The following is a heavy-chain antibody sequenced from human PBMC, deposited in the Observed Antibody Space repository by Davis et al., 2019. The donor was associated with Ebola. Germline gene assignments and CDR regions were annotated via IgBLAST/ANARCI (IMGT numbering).Heavy chain of an antibody. J-gene: IGHJ4*02. Sequence: GESLKISCAASGFTFSGSAMHWVRQASGKGLEWVGRIRSKANSYATAYAASVKGRFTISRDDSGNIAYLQMNSLKIEDTAVYYCARESGGGIDYWGQGTLVTVSS. CDR1: GFTFSGSA. V-gene: IGHV3-73*01. CDR3: ARESGGGIDY. D-gene: IGHD1-26*01. CDR2: IRSKANSYAT.